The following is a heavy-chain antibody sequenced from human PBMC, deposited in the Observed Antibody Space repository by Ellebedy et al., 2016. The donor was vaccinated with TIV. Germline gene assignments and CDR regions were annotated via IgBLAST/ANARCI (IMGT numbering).Heavy chain of an antibody. CDR1: GGSISSGGYY. D-gene: IGHD4-23*01. CDR2: IYYTGTT. Sequence: SETLSLXCTVSGGSISSGGYYWTWIRQHPSKGLEWVGYIYYTGTTFYNPSLRSRLTISVDTSKNQFSLNLTSVTAADTAVYYCARDYGGNSGQIDWGQGTLVIVSS. V-gene: IGHV4-31*03. J-gene: IGHJ4*02. CDR3: ARDYGGNSGQID.